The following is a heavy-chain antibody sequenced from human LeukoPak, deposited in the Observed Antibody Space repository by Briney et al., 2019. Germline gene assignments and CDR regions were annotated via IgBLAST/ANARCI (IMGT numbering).Heavy chain of an antibody. CDR3: ARDFNPGYCSGGGCVYGMGV. V-gene: IGHV3-21*01. CDR2: ISSSSSYI. J-gene: IGHJ6*02. Sequence: GGSLRLSCVASGFTFSSYNMNWVRQAPGKGLEWVSSISSSSSYIYYADSVKGRFAISRDNAKNSLYLQMNSLRAEDTAAYYCARDFNPGYCSGGGCVYGMGVWGQGTTVTVSS. D-gene: IGHD2-15*01. CDR1: GFTFSSYN.